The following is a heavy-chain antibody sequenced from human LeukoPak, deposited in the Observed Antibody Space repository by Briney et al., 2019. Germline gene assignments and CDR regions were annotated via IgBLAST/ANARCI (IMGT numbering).Heavy chain of an antibody. CDR1: GYSFTSYG. Sequence: ASVKVSCKASGYSFTSYGISWVRQAPGQGLEWMGWISAYNGNTNYAQKLQGRVTMTTDTSTSTAYMELRSLRSDDTAVYYCAREKGLNYDFWSGYSSIYYMDVWGKGTTVTVSS. CDR3: AREKGLNYDFWSGYSSIYYMDV. V-gene: IGHV1-18*01. D-gene: IGHD3-3*01. CDR2: ISAYNGNT. J-gene: IGHJ6*03.